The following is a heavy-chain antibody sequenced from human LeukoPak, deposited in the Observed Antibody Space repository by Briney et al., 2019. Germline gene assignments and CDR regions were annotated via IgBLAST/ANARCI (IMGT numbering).Heavy chain of an antibody. V-gene: IGHV3-20*04. Sequence: GGSLRLSCAASGFTLNNYAMHWVRQAPGKGLQWVAGVNSNGRSAGYAASVRGRFTISRDNTKNSLYLEMGSLRLEDTAFYYCTRGYSTRHFPFDSWGQGTLVTVSS. CDR2: VNSNGRSA. CDR1: GFTLNNYA. J-gene: IGHJ4*02. CDR3: TRGYSTRHFPFDS. D-gene: IGHD5-18*01.